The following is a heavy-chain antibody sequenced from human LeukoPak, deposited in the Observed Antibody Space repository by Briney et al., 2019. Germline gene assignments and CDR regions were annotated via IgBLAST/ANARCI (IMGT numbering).Heavy chain of an antibody. CDR1: GFTFSNYR. CDR3: ARDGLVGAKAGGDY. V-gene: IGHV3-48*02. Sequence: GGSLRLSCAASGFTFSNYRMNWVRQAPGKGLEWVSYISTSSSTIYYADSVKGRFTISRDNAKNSLYLQMNSLRDEDTAVYYCARDGLVGAKAGGDYWGQGTLVTVSS. CDR2: ISTSSSTI. J-gene: IGHJ4*02. D-gene: IGHD1-26*01.